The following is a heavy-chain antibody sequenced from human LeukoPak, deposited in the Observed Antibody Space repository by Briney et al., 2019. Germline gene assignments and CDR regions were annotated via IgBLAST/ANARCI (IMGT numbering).Heavy chain of an antibody. CDR3: ASGRAFDI. Sequence: SQTLSLTCTVSDGSISSYYWSWIRQPPGKGLEWIGYIYYSGSTNYNPSLKSRVTISVDTSKNQFSLKLSSVTAADTAVYYCASGRAFDIWGQGTMVTVSS. D-gene: IGHD2-15*01. CDR1: DGSISSYY. CDR2: IYYSGST. V-gene: IGHV4-59*08. J-gene: IGHJ3*02.